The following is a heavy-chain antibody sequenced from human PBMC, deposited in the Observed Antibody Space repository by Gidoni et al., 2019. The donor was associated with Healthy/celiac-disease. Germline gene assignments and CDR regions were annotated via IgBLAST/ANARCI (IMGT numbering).Heavy chain of an antibody. CDR2: IVVGSGNT. Sequence: QLQLVQSGPEVKKPGTSVTVSCKASGFTFTSSAMQWVRQARGQRLEWIGWIVVGSGNTNYAQKFQERVTITRDMSTSTAYMELSRLRSEDTAVYYCAADPYSGSYSGFDYWGQGTLVTVSS. J-gene: IGHJ4*02. D-gene: IGHD1-26*01. V-gene: IGHV1-58*02. CDR1: GFTFTSSA. CDR3: AADPYSGSYSGFDY.